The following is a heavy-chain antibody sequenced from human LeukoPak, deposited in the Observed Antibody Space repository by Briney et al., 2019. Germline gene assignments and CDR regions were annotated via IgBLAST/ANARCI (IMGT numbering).Heavy chain of an antibody. CDR2: IWYDGSNK. CDR3: ARAVGPYDY. V-gene: IGHV3-33*01. Sequence: PGRSLRLSCAASGFTFSSYGMHWVRQAPGKGLEWVAIIWYDGSNKYYADSVKGRFTISRDNSKNTLYLQMNNLSADDTAVYYCARAVGPYDYWGQGTLVTVSS. J-gene: IGHJ4*02. D-gene: IGHD3-10*01. CDR1: GFTFSSYG.